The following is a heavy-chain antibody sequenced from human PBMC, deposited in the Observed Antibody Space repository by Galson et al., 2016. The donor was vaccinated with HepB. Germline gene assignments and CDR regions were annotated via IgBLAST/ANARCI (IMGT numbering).Heavy chain of an antibody. CDR1: GYTFSDYG. CDR2: IGADNGDT. V-gene: IGHV1-18*01. CDR3: GRHPRIAVAALDY. J-gene: IGHJ4*02. Sequence: SVKVSCKASGYTFSDYGINWVRQAPGQGPEWMGWIGADNGDTNYAQNFQGRVTMTTDTSTSTAYMELRSLRSDDTAVYYCGRHPRIAVAALDYWGQGTLVTVSA. D-gene: IGHD6-19*01.